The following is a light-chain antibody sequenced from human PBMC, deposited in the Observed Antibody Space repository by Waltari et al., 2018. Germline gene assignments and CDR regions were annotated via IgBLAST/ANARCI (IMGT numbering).Light chain of an antibody. J-gene: IGKJ1*01. CDR2: GVS. Sequence: EIVLTQSPGTLSLSPGERGTLSCRASQSITNDYLAWYQQKPGQAPRLLIYGVSRRATGTPDRFSGSGSGTDFTLSISRLEPEDFAMYYCQQYVTSPRTFGQGTKVEIK. CDR1: QSITNDY. CDR3: QQYVTSPRT. V-gene: IGKV3-20*01.